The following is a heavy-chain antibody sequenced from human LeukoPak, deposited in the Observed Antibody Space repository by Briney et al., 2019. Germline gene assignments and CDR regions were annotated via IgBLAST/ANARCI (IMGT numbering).Heavy chain of an antibody. V-gene: IGHV3-23*01. CDR3: AKDEADHYWYFDL. CDR1: GFTFSNYA. CDR2: IGGSDDRI. Sequence: PGGSLRLSCEASGFTFSNYAMSWVRQAPGKGLEWVSGIGGSDDRIYYADSVKGRLTISRDNSKNTLFLQINSLRAEDTAIYYCAKDEADHYWYFDLWGRGTLVTVSS. J-gene: IGHJ2*01.